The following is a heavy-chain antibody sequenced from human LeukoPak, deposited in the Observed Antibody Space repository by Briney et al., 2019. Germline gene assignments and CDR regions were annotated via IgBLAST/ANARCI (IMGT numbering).Heavy chain of an antibody. J-gene: IGHJ3*02. CDR3: ARVARGDIVVVPAAPGAFDI. D-gene: IGHD2-2*01. Sequence: SVKVSCKASGGTFSSYAISWVRQAPGQGLEWMGGIIPSFGTANYAQKFQGRVTITADESTSTAYMELSSLRSEDTAVYYCARVARGDIVVVPAAPGAFDIWGQGTMVTVSS. CDR1: GGTFSSYA. V-gene: IGHV1-69*01. CDR2: IIPSFGTA.